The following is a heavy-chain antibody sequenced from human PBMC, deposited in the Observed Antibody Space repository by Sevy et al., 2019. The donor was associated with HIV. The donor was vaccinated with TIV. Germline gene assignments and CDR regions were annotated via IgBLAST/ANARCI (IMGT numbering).Heavy chain of an antibody. CDR1: GGSISSSNW. D-gene: IGHD3-22*01. CDR2: IYRSGST. CDR3: ARDHPRSYYDSSGEAFDI. V-gene: IGHV4-4*02. Sequence: SETLSLTCAVSGGSISSSNWWSWVRQPPGKGLEWIGEIYRSGSTNYNPSLKSQVTISVDKSKNQFSLKLSSVTAADTAVYYCARDHPRSYYDSSGEAFDIWGQGTMVTVSS. J-gene: IGHJ3*02.